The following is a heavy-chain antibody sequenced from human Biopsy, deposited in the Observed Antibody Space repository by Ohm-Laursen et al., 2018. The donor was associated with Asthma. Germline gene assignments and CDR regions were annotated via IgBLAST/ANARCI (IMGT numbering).Heavy chain of an antibody. Sequence: ASVTVSCKASGYNFISFAIHWVRQAPGQRLEWMGWVNTGNGDTKYSQKFQGRVTITRDTSASTAYMELRSLRSEDTATYYCARTYYDFLTGQVKDVFGVWGQGTMVTFSS. CDR1: GYNFISFA. J-gene: IGHJ3*01. CDR2: VNTGNGDT. V-gene: IGHV1-3*04. D-gene: IGHD3-9*01. CDR3: ARTYYDFLTGQVKDVFGV.